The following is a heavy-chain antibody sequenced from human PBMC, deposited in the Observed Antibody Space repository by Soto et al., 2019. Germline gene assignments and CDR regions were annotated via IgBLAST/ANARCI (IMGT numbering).Heavy chain of an antibody. Sequence: SETLSLTCAVYGGSFSGYYWSWIRQPPGKGLEWIGEINHSGSTNYNPSLKSRVTISVDTSKNQFSLKLSSVTAADTAVYYCARRLMLHFDWLPRLGYFDYWGQGTLVTVSS. CDR3: ARRLMLHFDWLPRLGYFDY. J-gene: IGHJ4*02. CDR1: GGSFSGYY. V-gene: IGHV4-34*01. CDR2: INHSGST. D-gene: IGHD3-9*01.